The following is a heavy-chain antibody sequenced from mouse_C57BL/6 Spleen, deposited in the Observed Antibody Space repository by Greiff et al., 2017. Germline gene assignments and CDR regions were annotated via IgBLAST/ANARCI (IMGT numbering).Heavy chain of an antibody. CDR2: INPNNGGT. V-gene: IGHV1-22*01. CDR3: ARVRPRHY. J-gene: IGHJ2*01. CDR1: GYTFTDSN. Sequence: EVHLVESGPELVKPGASVKMSCKASGYTFTDSNMHWVKQSHGKSLEWIGYINPNNGGTSYNQKFKGKATLTVNKSSSTAYMELRSLTSEDSAVYYCARVRPRHYWGQGTTLTVSA.